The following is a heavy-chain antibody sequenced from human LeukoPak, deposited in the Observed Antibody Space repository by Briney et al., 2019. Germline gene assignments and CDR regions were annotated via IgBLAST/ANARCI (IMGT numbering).Heavy chain of an antibody. CDR2: ISSSSSTI. CDR1: GSTFSSYG. V-gene: IGHV3-48*01. Sequence: GGSLRLSCAASGSTFSSYGMTWVRQAPGKGLEWVSYISSSSSTIYYADAVKGRFTISRDNSKNTLYLQMNSLRAGDTAVYYCAKASHSSGGNFDFWGQGTVVTVSS. J-gene: IGHJ4*02. D-gene: IGHD6-19*01. CDR3: AKASHSSGGNFDF.